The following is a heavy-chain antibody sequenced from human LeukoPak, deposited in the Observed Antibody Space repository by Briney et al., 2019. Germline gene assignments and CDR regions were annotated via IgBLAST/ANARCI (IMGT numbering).Heavy chain of an antibody. CDR1: GFTFRNYG. D-gene: IGHD3-10*01. Sequence: PGGSLRLSCAASGFTFRNYGMHWVRQAPGKGLEWVATIKEDGFETYYVASVKGRFTISRDNAKNSLYLQMNSLRAEDTAVYYCARGRYGSGSYSQGVYYFDYWGQGTLVTVSS. J-gene: IGHJ4*02. CDR3: ARGRYGSGSYSQGVYYFDY. CDR2: IKEDGFET. V-gene: IGHV3-7*01.